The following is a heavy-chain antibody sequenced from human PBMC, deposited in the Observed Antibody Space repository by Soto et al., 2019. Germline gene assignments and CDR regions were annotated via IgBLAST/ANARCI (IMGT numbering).Heavy chain of an antibody. D-gene: IGHD3-3*01. CDR2: IIPIFGTA. V-gene: IGHV1-69*12. J-gene: IGHJ5*02. Sequence: QVQLVQSGAEVKKPGSSVKVSCKASGGTFSSYAISWVRQAPGQGLEWMGGIIPIFGTANYAQKFQGRVTITADESTSTAYMELSSLRSEDTAVYYCAREKMDGFWSGYLGGGWFAPWGQGTLVTVSS. CDR3: AREKMDGFWSGYLGGGWFAP. CDR1: GGTFSSYA.